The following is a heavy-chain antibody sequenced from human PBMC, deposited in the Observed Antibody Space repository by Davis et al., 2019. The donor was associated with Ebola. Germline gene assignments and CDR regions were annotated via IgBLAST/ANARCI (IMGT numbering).Heavy chain of an antibody. CDR3: ARGGFRGYDILTNWFDP. J-gene: IGHJ5*02. CDR2: VNHSGST. Sequence: MPSETLSLTCAVYGGSFSGYYWSWIRQPPGKGLEWIGEVNHSGSTNYNPSLKSRVTISVDTSKNQFSLQLNSVTPEDTAVYYCARGGFRGYDILTNWFDPWGQGTLVTVSS. V-gene: IGHV4-34*01. CDR1: GGSFSGYY. D-gene: IGHD3-9*01.